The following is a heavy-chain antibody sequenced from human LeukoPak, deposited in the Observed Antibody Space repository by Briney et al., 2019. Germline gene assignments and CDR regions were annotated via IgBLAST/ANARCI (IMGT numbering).Heavy chain of an antibody. V-gene: IGHV4-59*07. D-gene: IGHD2-15*01. CDR3: ARETCSGGSCFQFDF. CDR1: GHSISNYY. CDR2: IYYSGRT. J-gene: IGHJ4*02. Sequence: SHTLSLACTLSGHSISNYYWSWIRQSPGKGLEWLGYIYYSGRTNYNPALKSRVTISVETSKNQFSLKLSSVTAADTAVYYCARETCSGGSCFQFDFWGQGTLVTVSS.